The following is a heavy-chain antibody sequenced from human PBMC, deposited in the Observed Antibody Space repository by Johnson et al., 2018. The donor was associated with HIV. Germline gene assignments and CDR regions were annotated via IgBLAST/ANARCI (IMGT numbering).Heavy chain of an antibody. V-gene: IGHV3-30*04. CDR3: ARAWSGGSCYEEKSPDAFDI. CDR1: GFTFKSYA. CDR2: ISYDGSNK. Sequence: QVQLVESGGGVVQPGRSLRLSCAASGFTFKSYAMHWVRRAPGKGLEWVAVISYDGSNKQYADSLKGRFTISRDNSKNTLSLQMNSLRAEDTAVYYCARAWSGGSCYEEKSPDAFDIWGQGTMVTGSS. D-gene: IGHD2-15*01. J-gene: IGHJ3*02.